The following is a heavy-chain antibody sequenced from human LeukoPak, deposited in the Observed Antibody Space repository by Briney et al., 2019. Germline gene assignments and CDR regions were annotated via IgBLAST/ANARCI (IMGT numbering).Heavy chain of an antibody. CDR2: IYHTGST. CDR3: ARDRGSTGYHYLDS. J-gene: IGHJ4*02. D-gene: IGHD6-19*01. CDR1: GGPITEYY. V-gene: IGHV4-59*01. Sequence: SETPSPTCSVSGGPITEYYWSWIRQPPGKGLEWIGYIYHTGSTNYSPSLKSRVTMSVDASRNQFSLKLVSVTAADTAVYYCARDRGSTGYHYLDSWGQGILVTVSS.